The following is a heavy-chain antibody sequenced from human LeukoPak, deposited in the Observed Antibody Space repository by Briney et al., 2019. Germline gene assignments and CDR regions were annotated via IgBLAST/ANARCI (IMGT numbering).Heavy chain of an antibody. CDR1: GFIFSNYE. Sequence: GGSLRLSCEASGFIFSNYEMNWVRQAPGKGLECVAYISRSGTTIHYADSLKGRLSISRDNAESTLYLQMSNLRADDTAVYYCARGGIYDLDDSFDVWGQGTVVTVSS. V-gene: IGHV3-48*03. D-gene: IGHD6-13*01. CDR3: ARGGIYDLDDSFDV. CDR2: ISRSGTTI. J-gene: IGHJ3*01.